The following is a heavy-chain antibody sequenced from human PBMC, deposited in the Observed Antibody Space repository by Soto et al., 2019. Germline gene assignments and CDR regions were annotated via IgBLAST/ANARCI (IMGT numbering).Heavy chain of an antibody. CDR3: ARDSEGYYYDSSGFDY. D-gene: IGHD3-22*01. Sequence: GGSLRLSCAASGFTFSSYAMNWVRQAPRKGLEWVSAVRGGGGSTYYADSVKGRFTISRDNSKNTLYLEMNDLRVEDTAVYYCARDSEGYYYDSSGFDYWGQGTLVTVSS. V-gene: IGHV3-23*01. J-gene: IGHJ4*02. CDR1: GFTFSSYA. CDR2: VRGGGGST.